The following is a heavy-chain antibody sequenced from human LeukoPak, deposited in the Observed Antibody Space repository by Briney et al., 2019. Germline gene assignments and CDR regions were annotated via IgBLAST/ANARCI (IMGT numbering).Heavy chain of an antibody. CDR3: AREIREWLPSY. V-gene: IGHV4-4*08. Sequence: SETLSFTCTVSGGSISSYYWSWIRQPPGKGLEWIGRIYTSGSTNYNPSLKSRVTISVDTSKNQFSLKLSSVTAADTAVYYCAREIREWLPSYWGQGTLVTVSS. CDR1: GGSISSYY. CDR2: IYTSGST. J-gene: IGHJ4*02. D-gene: IGHD5-12*01.